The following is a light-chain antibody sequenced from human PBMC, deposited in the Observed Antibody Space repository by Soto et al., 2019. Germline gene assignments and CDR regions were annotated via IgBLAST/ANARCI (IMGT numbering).Light chain of an antibody. J-gene: IGKJ1*01. V-gene: IGKV1-39*01. CDR3: QQSYTTPWT. Sequence: DIQMTQSPSSLSASVGDRVTITCRASQSISYYLNWYQQNPGRAPRLLIYTTSSLQSGVPSKFSGSASGTDFPLTISSLQPEDFATYYCQQSYTTPWTFGQGTKGEIK. CDR2: TTS. CDR1: QSISYY.